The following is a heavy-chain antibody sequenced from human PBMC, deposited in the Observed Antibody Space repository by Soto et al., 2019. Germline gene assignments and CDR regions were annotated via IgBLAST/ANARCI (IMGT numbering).Heavy chain of an antibody. V-gene: IGHV4-34*01. CDR1: GGSFSCYY. CDR3: ARGGSDYDFWSGYYYYYYGMDV. J-gene: IGHJ6*02. Sequence: PSETLSLTCAVYGGSFSCYYWIWIRQPPGKGLEWIGEINHSGSTNYNPSLKSRVTISVDTSKNQFSLKLSSVTAADTAVYYCARGGSDYDFWSGYYYYYYGMDVWGQGTTVTVSS. D-gene: IGHD3-3*01. CDR2: INHSGST.